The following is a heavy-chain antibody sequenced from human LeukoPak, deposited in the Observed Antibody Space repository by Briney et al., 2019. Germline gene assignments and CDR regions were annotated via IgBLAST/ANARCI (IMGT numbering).Heavy chain of an antibody. D-gene: IGHD6-13*01. CDR3: ARELIAAANFDY. V-gene: IGHV4-4*07. CDR2: IYTSGST. J-gene: IGHJ4*02. CDR1: GGSFSGYY. Sequence: SETLSLTCAVYGGSFSGYYWSWIRQPAGKGLEWIGRIYTSGSTNYNPSLKSRVTISVDTSKNQFSLKLSSVTAADTAVYYCARELIAAANFDYWGQGTLVTVSS.